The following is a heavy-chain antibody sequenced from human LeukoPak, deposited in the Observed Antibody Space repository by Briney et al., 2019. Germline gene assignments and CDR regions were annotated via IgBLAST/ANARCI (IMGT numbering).Heavy chain of an antibody. CDR3: ARVLGIAARRSDY. J-gene: IGHJ4*02. V-gene: IGHV3-48*01. Sequence: QTGGSLRLSCAASGFAFSSYSMNWVRQAPGKGLEWVSYISSSSSTIYYADSVKGRFTISRDNAKNSLYLQMNSLRAEDTAVYYCARVLGIAARRSDYWGQGTLVTVSS. CDR2: ISSSSSTI. CDR1: GFAFSSYS. D-gene: IGHD6-6*01.